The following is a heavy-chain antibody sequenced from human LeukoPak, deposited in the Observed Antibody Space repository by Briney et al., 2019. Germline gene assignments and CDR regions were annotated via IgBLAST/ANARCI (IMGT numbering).Heavy chain of an antibody. CDR1: GFTFSSYW. J-gene: IGHJ4*02. D-gene: IGHD3-10*01. Sequence: GGSLRLSCAASGFTFSSYWMHWVRQAPGKGLVWVSRINSDWSSISYADSVKGRFTISRDNAKNTLYLQMNSLRAEDTAVYYCARDRGGGFRGVYDYWGQGTLVTVSS. V-gene: IGHV3-74*01. CDR2: INSDWSSI. CDR3: ARDRGGGFRGVYDY.